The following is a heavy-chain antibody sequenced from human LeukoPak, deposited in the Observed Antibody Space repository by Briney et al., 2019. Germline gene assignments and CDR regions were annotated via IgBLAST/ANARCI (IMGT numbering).Heavy chain of an antibody. CDR2: ISYDGSNE. D-gene: IGHD3-10*01. V-gene: IGHV3-30*04. CDR1: GFTFSSYV. CDR3: ARAPRITITYYYYYMDV. Sequence: GGSLRLSCAASGFTFSSYVMHWVRQAPGKGLEWVAIISYDGSNEYYADSVKGRFTISRDNSKNTLYLQMNSLRAADTAVYYCARAPRITITYYYYYMDVWGKGTTVTISS. J-gene: IGHJ6*03.